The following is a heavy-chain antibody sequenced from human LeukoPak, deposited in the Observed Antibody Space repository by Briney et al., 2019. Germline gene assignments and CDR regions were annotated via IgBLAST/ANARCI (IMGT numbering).Heavy chain of an antibody. CDR2: IIPIFGTA. Sequence: SVKVSCKASGGTFSSYAISWVRQAPGQGLEWMGGIIPIFGTANYAQKFQGRVTITADKSTSTAYMELSSLRSEDTAVYYCAREAGGKYSSGWHYFDYWGQGTLVTVSS. V-gene: IGHV1-69*06. J-gene: IGHJ4*02. D-gene: IGHD6-19*01. CDR1: GGTFSSYA. CDR3: AREAGGKYSSGWHYFDY.